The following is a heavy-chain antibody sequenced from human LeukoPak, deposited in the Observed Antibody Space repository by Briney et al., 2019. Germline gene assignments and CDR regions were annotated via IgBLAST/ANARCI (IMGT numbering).Heavy chain of an antibody. CDR3: ASTFGGVIGEFDY. J-gene: IGHJ4*02. D-gene: IGHD3-16*02. Sequence: ASVKVSCKASGYTFTSYGISWVRQAPGQGLEWMGWISAYNGNTNYAQKLQGRVTMTTDTSTSTAHMELRSLRSDDTAVYYCASTFGGVIGEFDYWGQGTLVTVSS. V-gene: IGHV1-18*01. CDR1: GYTFTSYG. CDR2: ISAYNGNT.